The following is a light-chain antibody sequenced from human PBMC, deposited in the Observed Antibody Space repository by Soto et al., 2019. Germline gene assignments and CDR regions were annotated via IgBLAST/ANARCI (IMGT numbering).Light chain of an antibody. J-gene: IGKJ3*01. CDR1: QSISNY. CDR2: AAS. Sequence: DIQMTQSPSSLSASVGDRVTITCRASQSISNYLNWYQQKPGKAPKLLIYAASSLQSGVPSRFSGSGSGTDFTLTISSLQPEDFATYYCQQTSNIRFTFGPGTKVDIK. V-gene: IGKV1-39*01. CDR3: QQTSNIRFT.